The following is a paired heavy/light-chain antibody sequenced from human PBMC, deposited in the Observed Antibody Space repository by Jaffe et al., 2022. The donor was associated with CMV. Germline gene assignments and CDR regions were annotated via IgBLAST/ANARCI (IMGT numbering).Heavy chain of an antibody. CDR1: GYGFSGYW. CDR2: IYPGDSET. V-gene: IGHV5-51*01. Sequence: EVQLVQSGVEVKKPGESLKISCKASGYGFSGYWIGWVRQMPGKGLEWMGIIYPGDSETRYSPSFQGQVTISADTSSTTAYLEWSSLRASDTATYYCARCRTDGYYYIDVWGKGTTVTVSS. CDR3: ARCRTDGYYYIDV. J-gene: IGHJ6*03. D-gene: IGHD2-2*03.
Light chain of an antibody. CDR3: QSYDSRLSNYV. CDR1: SSNMGADYD. Sequence: QSVLTQPPSVSGAPGQRVTISCTGSSSNMGADYDVHWYQQLPGSAPKLLIYADSNRPSGVPVRFSGSRSGTSASLVITGLQADDEADYYCQSYDSRLSNYVLGTGTKVTVL. CDR2: ADS. V-gene: IGLV1-40*01. J-gene: IGLJ1*01.